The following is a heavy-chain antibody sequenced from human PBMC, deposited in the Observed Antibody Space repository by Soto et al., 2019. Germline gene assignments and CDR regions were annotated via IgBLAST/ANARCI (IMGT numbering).Heavy chain of an antibody. CDR1: GLNLSNHW. D-gene: IGHD2-21*02. Sequence: PGGSLRLSCAASGLNLSNHWMHWVRQRPAEGLVWVSRITSDGKSKAYAESVKGRFAISRDNAKNTLYLQMNGLTAEDTAVYYCARESGDWPLNWFDPWGQGTLVTVSS. CDR3: ARESGDWPLNWFDP. V-gene: IGHV3-74*01. J-gene: IGHJ5*02. CDR2: ITSDGKSK.